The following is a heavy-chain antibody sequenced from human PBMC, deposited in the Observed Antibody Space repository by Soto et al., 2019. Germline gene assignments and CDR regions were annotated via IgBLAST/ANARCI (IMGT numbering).Heavy chain of an antibody. J-gene: IGHJ4*02. Sequence: QLQLQESGPGLVKPSETLSLTCTVSGGSISSSSYYWGWIRQPPGKGLEWIGSIYYSGSTYYNPSLKSRVTISVDTSKNQFSLKMRSVTAADTAVYYCARHGIAAAGTIDYWGQGTLVTVSS. D-gene: IGHD6-13*01. CDR2: IYYSGST. CDR3: ARHGIAAAGTIDY. CDR1: GGSISSSSYY. V-gene: IGHV4-39*01.